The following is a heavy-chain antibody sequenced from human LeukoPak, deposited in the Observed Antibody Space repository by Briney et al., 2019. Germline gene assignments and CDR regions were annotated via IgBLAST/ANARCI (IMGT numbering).Heavy chain of an antibody. CDR3: ARQVGNYDSSGYGPSGYYYYYYMDV. CDR2: IYPGDSDA. V-gene: IGHV5-51*01. CDR1: GYSFTSYW. Sequence: GESLKISCKGSGYSFTSYWVAWVRQMPGKGLEWMGTIYPGDSDARYSPSFQGQVTISADKSIRTAYLQWSSLKASDTAMYYCARQVGNYDSSGYGPSGYYYYYYMDVWGEGTTVTVSS. D-gene: IGHD3-22*01. J-gene: IGHJ6*03.